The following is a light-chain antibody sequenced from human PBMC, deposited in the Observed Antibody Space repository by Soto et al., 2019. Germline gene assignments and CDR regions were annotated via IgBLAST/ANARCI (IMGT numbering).Light chain of an antibody. CDR1: QSVSSNY. CDR2: GAS. Sequence: VLKQSPGTLSLYQGERATLSCRASQSVSSNYLAWYQQKPGQAPRLLIYGASSRATGIPDRFSGSGSGTDFTLTIRRLEHEDFAVYYCQQYGSSYPWTFGQGTMVDIK. J-gene: IGKJ1*01. V-gene: IGKV3-20*01. CDR3: QQYGSSYPWT.